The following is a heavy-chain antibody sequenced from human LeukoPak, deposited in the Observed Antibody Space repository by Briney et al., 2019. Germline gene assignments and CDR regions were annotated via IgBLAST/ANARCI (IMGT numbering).Heavy chain of an antibody. V-gene: IGHV4-39*07. J-gene: IGHJ5*02. CDR3: ARDVTLVGRGRTLDENWFDP. Sequence: PSETLSLTCTVSGGSISSSSYYWGWIRQPPGKGLEWIGSIYYSGSTYYNPSLKSRVTISVDTSKNQFSLKLSSVTAADTAVYYCARDVTLVGRGRTLDENWFDPWGQGTLVTVSS. D-gene: IGHD4/OR15-4a*01. CDR1: GGSISSSSYY. CDR2: IYYSGST.